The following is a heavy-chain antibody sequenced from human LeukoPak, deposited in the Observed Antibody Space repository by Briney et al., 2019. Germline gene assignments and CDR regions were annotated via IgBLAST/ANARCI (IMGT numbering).Heavy chain of an antibody. J-gene: IGHJ3*02. Sequence: GESLKISCKGSGYSFTHFRLGWVRQMPGKGLDWMGIIYPADSDTVYSPSFQGQVTISADKSISTAYLQWSSLKASDTAMYYCARYSVAGARYDAFDIWGQGTMVTMSS. V-gene: IGHV5-51*01. D-gene: IGHD6-13*01. CDR1: GYSFTHFR. CDR3: ARYSVAGARYDAFDI. CDR2: IYPADSDT.